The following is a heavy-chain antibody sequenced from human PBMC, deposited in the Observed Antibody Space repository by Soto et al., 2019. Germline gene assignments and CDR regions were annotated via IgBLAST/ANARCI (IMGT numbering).Heavy chain of an antibody. CDR3: ARGLNLTY. V-gene: IGHV4-59*01. Sequence: PSETLSLTCTVSGGSISSYYWSWIRQPPGKGLEWIGYIYYSGSTNYNPSLKSRVTISVDTSKNQFSLKLSSVTAADTAVYYCARGLNLTYWGQGTLVTVSS. CDR2: IYYSGST. D-gene: IGHD3-9*01. J-gene: IGHJ4*02. CDR1: GGSISSYY.